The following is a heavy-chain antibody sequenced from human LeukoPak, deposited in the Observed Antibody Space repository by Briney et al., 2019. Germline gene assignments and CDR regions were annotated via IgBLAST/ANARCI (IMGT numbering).Heavy chain of an antibody. CDR2: IYYSGST. J-gene: IGHJ6*02. Sequence: SETLSLTCSVSGGSISRGSYFWSWIRQPPGKGLEWIGYIYYSGSTNYNPSLKSRVTISVDTSKNQFSLKLSSVTAADTAVYCCARKPSNRYSGYDEPENYYYGMDVWGQGTTVTVSS. V-gene: IGHV4-61*01. CDR1: GGSISRGSYF. CDR3: ARKPSNRYSGYDEPENYYYGMDV. D-gene: IGHD5-12*01.